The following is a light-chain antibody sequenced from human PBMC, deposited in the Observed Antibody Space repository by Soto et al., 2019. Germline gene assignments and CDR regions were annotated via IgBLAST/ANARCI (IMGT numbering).Light chain of an antibody. CDR2: GAS. Sequence: ESVVTQSPGTLSLSPGERATLSCRASQSVSSSYFAWYQQKPGQAPRLLIYGASSRATGIPDRFSGSGSGTDFTLTISRLEPEDFAVYYCQQYGSSPKTFGQGTKV. J-gene: IGKJ1*01. CDR3: QQYGSSPKT. V-gene: IGKV3-20*01. CDR1: QSVSSSY.